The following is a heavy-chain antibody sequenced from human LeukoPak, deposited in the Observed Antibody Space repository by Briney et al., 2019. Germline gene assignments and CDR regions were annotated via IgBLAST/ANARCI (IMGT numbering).Heavy chain of an antibody. CDR3: AREESSTNP. V-gene: IGHV3-53*01. Sequence: GGSLRLSCVASGFSVSSNYMSWVRQAPGKGLEWVSVIYSGGSTYYADSVKGRFTISRDNSKNTLYFQMNSLRADDTAVYYCAREESSTNPWGQGTLVTVSS. CDR1: GFSVSSNY. D-gene: IGHD2-2*01. CDR2: IYSGGST. J-gene: IGHJ5*02.